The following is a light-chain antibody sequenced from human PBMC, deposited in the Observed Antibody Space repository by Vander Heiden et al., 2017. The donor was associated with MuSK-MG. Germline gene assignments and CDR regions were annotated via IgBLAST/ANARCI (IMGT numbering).Light chain of an antibody. Sequence: SYVLTQPPSVSVARGQTASITCGGNNIGGKSVHWYQQRPGQAPVLVVYDDGVRPSGIPVRFSGSNSGNTATLTISRVEAGDEADYFCQVWDSASDHGVFGSGTKVTVL. V-gene: IGLV3-21*02. J-gene: IGLJ1*01. CDR2: DDG. CDR1: NIGGKS. CDR3: QVWDSASDHGV.